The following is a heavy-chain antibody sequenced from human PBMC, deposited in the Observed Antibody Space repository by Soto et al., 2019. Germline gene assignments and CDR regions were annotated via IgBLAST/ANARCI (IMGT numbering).Heavy chain of an antibody. CDR1: GDTFSSYA. CDR2: IIPMFGTA. V-gene: IGHV1-69*01. D-gene: IGHD3-22*01. Sequence: QVQLVQSGAEVKKPGSSVKVSCKASGDTFSSYAINWVRQAPGQGLEWMGGIIPMFGTANYAQKFKGRVTITAGESTSTVYMELGSLRSEDTAVYYCASVGPAHYYDSSGYYSPLDYWGQGTLVTVSS. J-gene: IGHJ4*02. CDR3: ASVGPAHYYDSSGYYSPLDY.